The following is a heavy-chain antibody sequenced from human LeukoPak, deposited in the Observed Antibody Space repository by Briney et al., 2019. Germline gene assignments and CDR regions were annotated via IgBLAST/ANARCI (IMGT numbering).Heavy chain of an antibody. CDR1: GGSISSYY. J-gene: IGHJ5*02. CDR3: ARDQGTGVNWFDP. V-gene: IGHV4-59*01. D-gene: IGHD3-10*01. Sequence: SETLSLTCTVSGGSISSYYWSWIRQPPGKGLEWIGYIYYSGSTNYNPSLKSRVTISVDTSKNQFSLKLSSVTAADTAVYYCARDQGTGVNWFDPWGQGTLVTVSS. CDR2: IYYSGST.